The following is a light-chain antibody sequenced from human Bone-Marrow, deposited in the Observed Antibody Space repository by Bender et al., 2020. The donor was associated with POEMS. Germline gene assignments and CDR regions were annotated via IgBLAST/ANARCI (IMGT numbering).Light chain of an antibody. CDR1: SSNTGSGYD. J-gene: IGLJ3*02. CDR2: GYN. V-gene: IGLV1-40*01. Sequence: QSVLTPPPSVSGAPGQRVTISCTGSSSNTGSGYDINWYQHLPGTAPKLLIYGYNNRPSGVPDRFSGSKSGTSASLAITGLQAEDEADYYCSSYTSSSTWVFGGGTKLTVL. CDR3: SSYTSSSTWV.